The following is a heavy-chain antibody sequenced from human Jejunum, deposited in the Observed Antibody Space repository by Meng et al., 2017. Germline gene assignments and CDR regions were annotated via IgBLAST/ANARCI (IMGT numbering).Heavy chain of an antibody. CDR3: ARMDSAFHYFDY. CDR1: GGSISSDGYT. Sequence: QVPLQESGSGLVKPSQTLSLTCAVSGGSISSDGYTWSWIRQPPGKGLEWIGYIYHTGSTYYNPSLKSRVTISVDRSKNQFSLNLSSVTAADTAVYYCARMDSAFHYFDYWGQGTLVTVSS. V-gene: IGHV4-30-2*01. J-gene: IGHJ4*02. D-gene: IGHD1-26*01. CDR2: IYHTGST.